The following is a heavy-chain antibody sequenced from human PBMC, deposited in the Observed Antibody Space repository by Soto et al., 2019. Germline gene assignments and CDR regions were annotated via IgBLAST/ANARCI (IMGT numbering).Heavy chain of an antibody. V-gene: IGHV3-73*01. Sequence: EVQLVESGGGLVQPGGSLKLSCAASGFTFSGSAMHWVRQASGKGLEWVGRIRSKANSYATAYAASGKGRFTISRDDSKNTAYLQMNSLKTEDTAVYYCLVMITFGGVMSGYWGQGTLVTVSS. CDR2: IRSKANSYAT. CDR1: GFTFSGSA. J-gene: IGHJ4*02. D-gene: IGHD3-16*01. CDR3: LVMITFGGVMSGY.